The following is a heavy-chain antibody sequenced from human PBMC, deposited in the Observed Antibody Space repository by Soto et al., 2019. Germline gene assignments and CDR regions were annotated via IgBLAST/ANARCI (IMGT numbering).Heavy chain of an antibody. J-gene: IGHJ4*02. Sequence: GGSLRLSCAASGFSFSTFSMSWVRQASGKGLEWVSSTTESGSSTYHADSVKGRFIISRDNSKNTLFLQMNSLSAEDTAVYYCAKGGIGRSGLDSWGQGTLVTVSS. D-gene: IGHD1-26*01. CDR3: AKGGIGRSGLDS. CDR1: GFSFSTFS. V-gene: IGHV3-23*01. CDR2: TTESGSST.